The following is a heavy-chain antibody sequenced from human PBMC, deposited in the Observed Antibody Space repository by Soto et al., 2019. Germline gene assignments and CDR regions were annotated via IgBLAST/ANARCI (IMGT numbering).Heavy chain of an antibody. CDR1: GFTFSSYW. V-gene: IGHV3-74*01. J-gene: IGHJ3*02. D-gene: IGHD2-15*01. CDR3: AREGYCSGGSCYGAFDI. Sequence: GGSLRLSCAASGFTFSSYWMHWVRQAPGKGLVWVSRINSDGSSTSYADSVKGRFTISRDNAKNTLYLQMNSLRAEDTAVYYCAREGYCSGGSCYGAFDIWGQGTMVTXSS. CDR2: INSDGSST.